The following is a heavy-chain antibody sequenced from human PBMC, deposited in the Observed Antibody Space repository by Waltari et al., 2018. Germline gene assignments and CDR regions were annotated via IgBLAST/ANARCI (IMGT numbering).Heavy chain of an antibody. CDR1: GGSISSYY. J-gene: IGHJ6*02. CDR2: IYTSGST. V-gene: IGHV4-4*07. CDR3: ARGGKIFGVYGMDV. Sequence: QVQLQESGPGLVKPSETLSLTCTVSGGSISSYYWSWIRQPAGKGREWIGRIYTSGSTNYNPSLKSRVTMSVDTSKNQFSLKLSSVTAADTAVYYCARGGKIFGVYGMDVWGQGTTVTVSS. D-gene: IGHD3-3*01.